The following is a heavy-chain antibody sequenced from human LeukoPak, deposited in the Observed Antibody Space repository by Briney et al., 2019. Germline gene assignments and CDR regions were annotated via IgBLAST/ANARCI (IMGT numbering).Heavy chain of an antibody. D-gene: IGHD5-18*01. V-gene: IGHV1-24*01. CDR2: FDPEDGET. Sequence: ASVKVSCKVSGYTLTELSMHWVRQAPGKGLEWMGGFDPEDGETIYAQKFQGRVTMTEDTSTDTAYMELSSLRSEDTAVYYCARSRIQLWFDGVTDAFDIWGQGTMVTVSS. CDR3: ARSRIQLWFDGVTDAFDI. CDR1: GYTLTELS. J-gene: IGHJ3*02.